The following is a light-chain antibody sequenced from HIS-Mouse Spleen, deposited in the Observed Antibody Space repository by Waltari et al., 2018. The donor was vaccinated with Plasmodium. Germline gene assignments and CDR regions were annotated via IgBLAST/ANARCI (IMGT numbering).Light chain of an antibody. CDR2: AAS. CDR3: LQDYNYPYT. Sequence: AIQMTQSPSSLSASLRVRVTITCRASQGIRNDLGWYQQKPGKAPKLLISAASSLQSGVPSRFSGSGSGTDFTLTISSLQPEDFATYYCLQDYNYPYTFGQGTKLEIK. CDR1: QGIRND. J-gene: IGKJ2*01. V-gene: IGKV1-6*01.